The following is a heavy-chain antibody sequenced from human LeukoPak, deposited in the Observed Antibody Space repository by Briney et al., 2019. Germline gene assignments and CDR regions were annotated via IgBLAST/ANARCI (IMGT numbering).Heavy chain of an antibody. J-gene: IGHJ3*02. CDR1: GFSFSGSV. V-gene: IGHV3-73*01. D-gene: IGHD6-13*01. Sequence: GGSLRLSCAGSGFSFSGSVMHWVRQAAGKGLEGVGRIRSKRNNYATAYAASVKGRFTISRDDSKSTVYLYMDSLKTEDTALYYCSRLEDSSPIEVALDIWGQGTVVTVSS. CDR2: IRSKRNNYAT. CDR3: SRLEDSSPIEVALDI.